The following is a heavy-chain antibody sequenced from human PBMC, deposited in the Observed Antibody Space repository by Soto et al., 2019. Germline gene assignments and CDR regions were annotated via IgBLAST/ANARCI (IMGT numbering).Heavy chain of an antibody. J-gene: IGHJ5*01. V-gene: IGHV3-7*03. Sequence: EVQVVESGGGLVQPGGSLRVSCVGSGFTFRSYWMSWVRQAPGKGLEWVANIRPDGSEKYYVDSVKGRFTISRDNAKNSLYLQMSSLRAEDTAVYYGAREEGATVANNWFDSWGQGALVTVSS. CDR3: AREEGATVANNWFDS. D-gene: IGHD4-17*01. CDR2: IRPDGSEK. CDR1: GFTFRSYW.